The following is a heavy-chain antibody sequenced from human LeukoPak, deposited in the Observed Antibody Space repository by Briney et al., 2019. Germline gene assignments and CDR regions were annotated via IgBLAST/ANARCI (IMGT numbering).Heavy chain of an antibody. Sequence: SETLSLTCTVSGGSISSYYWSWIRQPPGKGLEWIGYIYYSGSTNYNPSLKSRVTISVDTSKNQFSLKLSSVTAADTAAYYCARGQDYGDYYFDYWGQGTLVTVSS. J-gene: IGHJ4*02. CDR1: GGSISSYY. D-gene: IGHD4-17*01. V-gene: IGHV4-59*01. CDR3: ARGQDYGDYYFDY. CDR2: IYYSGST.